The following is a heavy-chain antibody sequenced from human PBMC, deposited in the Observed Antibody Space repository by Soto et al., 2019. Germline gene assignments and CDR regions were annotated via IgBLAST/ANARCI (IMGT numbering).Heavy chain of an antibody. CDR1: GYTFTSYG. V-gene: IGHV1-18*01. D-gene: IGHD2-15*01. Sequence: QVQLVQSGAEVKKPGASVKVSCKASGYTFTSYGISWVRQAPGQGLEWMGWISAYNGNTNYAQKLQGRVTMTTDTSTSTAYMELRRLRSDDTAVYYCARWACSGGRCYPTFDYWGQGTLVTVSS. CDR2: ISAYNGNT. J-gene: IGHJ4*02. CDR3: ARWACSGGRCYPTFDY.